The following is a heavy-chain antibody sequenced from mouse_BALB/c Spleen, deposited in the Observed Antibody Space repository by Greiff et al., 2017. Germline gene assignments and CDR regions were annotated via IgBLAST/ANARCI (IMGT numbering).Heavy chain of an antibody. CDR3: TRGYGNYGGVWFAY. V-gene: IGHV1-5*01. D-gene: IGHD2-10*02. CDR2: IYPGNSDT. CDR1: GYTFTSYW. J-gene: IGHJ3*01. Sequence: EVKLMESGTVLARPGASVKMSCKASGYTFTSYWMHWVKQRPGQGLEWIGAIYPGNSDTSYNQKFKGKAKLTAVTSTSTAYMELSSLTNEDSAVYYCTRGYGNYGGVWFAYWGQGTLVTVSA.